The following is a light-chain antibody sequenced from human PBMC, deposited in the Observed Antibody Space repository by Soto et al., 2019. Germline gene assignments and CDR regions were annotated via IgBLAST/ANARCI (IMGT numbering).Light chain of an antibody. CDR1: SSNIGSNT. V-gene: IGLV1-44*01. CDR2: KNN. CDR3: AAWDDSLNGYV. J-gene: IGLJ1*01. Sequence: QSVLTQSPSASGAPGQRVTISCSGSSSNIGSNTVNWYQQLPGTAPKLLIYKNNQRPSGVPDRFSGSKSGTSASLAISGLQSVDGADYYCAAWDDSLNGYVFGTGTKLTVL.